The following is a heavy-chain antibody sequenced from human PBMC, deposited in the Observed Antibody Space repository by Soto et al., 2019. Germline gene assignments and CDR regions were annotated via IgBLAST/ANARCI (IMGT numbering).Heavy chain of an antibody. CDR2: FDPEDGET. V-gene: IGHV1-24*01. CDR1: GYTLTELS. J-gene: IGHJ4*02. CDR3: ATDLYCTNGVCYTEFDY. D-gene: IGHD2-8*01. Sequence: ASVKVSCKVSGYTLTELSMHWVRQAPGKGLEWMGGFDPEDGETIYAQKFQGRVTMTEDTSTDTAYMELSSLRSEDTAVYCCATDLYCTNGVCYTEFDYWGQGTLVTVPS.